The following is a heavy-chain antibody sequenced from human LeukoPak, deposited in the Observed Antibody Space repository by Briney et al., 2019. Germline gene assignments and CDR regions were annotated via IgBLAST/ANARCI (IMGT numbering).Heavy chain of an antibody. J-gene: IGHJ4*02. CDR2: IDPNSGGT. CDR1: GYTFTGYY. D-gene: IGHD2-8*02. V-gene: IGHV1-2*02. Sequence: RASVKVSCKASGYTFTGYYIYWVRQAPGQGLEWMGWIDPNSGGTNYAQKFQGRVTLTRDTSISTVYMEVSRLRFDDTAVYYCARLVSYWGQGTLVTVSS. CDR3: ARLVSY.